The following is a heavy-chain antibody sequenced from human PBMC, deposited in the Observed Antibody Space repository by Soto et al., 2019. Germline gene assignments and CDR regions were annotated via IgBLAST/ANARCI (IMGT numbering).Heavy chain of an antibody. CDR3: AVLCDRTSCFDS. D-gene: IGHD2-2*01. CDR1: DYTFTKYG. Sequence: ASVKVSCKTSDYTFTKYGINWVRQAPGQGLEWMGWISGDNGKTKNAQRLQGRLTITTDTSTSTAYMDLRSLRSDDTAVYYCAVLCDRTSCFDSWGQEPWSPSPQ. V-gene: IGHV1-18*01. J-gene: IGHJ5*01. CDR2: ISGDNGKT.